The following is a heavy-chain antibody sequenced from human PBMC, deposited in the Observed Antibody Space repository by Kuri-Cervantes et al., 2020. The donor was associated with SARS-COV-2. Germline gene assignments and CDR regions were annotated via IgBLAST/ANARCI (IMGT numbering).Heavy chain of an antibody. D-gene: IGHD6-6*01. V-gene: IGHV3-33*01. Sequence: GESLKISCAASGFSFRSYGMHWVRQAPGKGLEWVAIIWNDGSNKFYGDSVRGRFTISRDNSKNTLYLQMNSLRAEVTAVYYCARDSEGSTAVRPGYFYGMDVWGQGATVTVSS. CDR1: GFSFRSYG. CDR2: IWNDGSNK. J-gene: IGHJ6*02. CDR3: ARDSEGSTAVRPGYFYGMDV.